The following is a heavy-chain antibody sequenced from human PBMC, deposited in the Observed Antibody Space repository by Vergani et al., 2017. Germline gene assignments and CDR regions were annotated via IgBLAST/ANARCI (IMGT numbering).Heavy chain of an antibody. CDR2: INAGNGNT. CDR3: ARGAPGIAVVVDDY. V-gene: IGHV1-3*01. D-gene: IGHD6-19*01. CDR1: GYTFTSYA. Sequence: QVQLVQSGAEVKKPGASVKVSCKASGYTFTSYAMHWVRQAPGQRLEWMGWINAGNGNTKYSQKFQGRVTITRDTSASTAYMELSSLRSEDTAVYYCARGAPGIAVVVDDYWGQGTLVTVSS. J-gene: IGHJ4*02.